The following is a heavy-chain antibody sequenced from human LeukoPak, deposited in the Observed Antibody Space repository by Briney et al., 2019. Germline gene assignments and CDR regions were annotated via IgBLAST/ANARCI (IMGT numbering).Heavy chain of an antibody. Sequence: SQTLSLTCAISGDSVSSNNAGWNWIRQSPSRGLEWLGRTYYSSNWYNNYALSVKSRITINADTSKNQFSLQLNSVTPEDTAVYYCACLPAARKYYYYYYMDVWGKGTTVTVSS. J-gene: IGHJ6*03. CDR3: ACLPAARKYYYYYYMDV. V-gene: IGHV6-1*01. D-gene: IGHD2-2*01. CDR2: TYYSSNWYN. CDR1: GDSVSSNNAG.